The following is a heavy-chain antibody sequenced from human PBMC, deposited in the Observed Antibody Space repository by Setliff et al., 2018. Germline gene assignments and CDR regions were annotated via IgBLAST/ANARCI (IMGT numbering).Heavy chain of an antibody. J-gene: IGHJ6*03. V-gene: IGHV3-74*01. CDR3: ASIDWGENFYNMDV. CDR1: GFTSSKYW. Sequence: PGGSLRLSCGASGFTSSKYWMYWVRQVPGKGLVWVSRINGDGTITNYADSVKGRFTISRDNAKNTLYLQMNSLRGEDTAVYFCASIDWGENFYNMDVWGKGTTVTVSS. D-gene: IGHD7-27*01. CDR2: INGDGTIT.